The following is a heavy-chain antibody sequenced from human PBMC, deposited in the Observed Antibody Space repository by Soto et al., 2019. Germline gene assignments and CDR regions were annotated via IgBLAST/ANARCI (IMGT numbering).Heavy chain of an antibody. CDR3: AKDTQSGVIPWAGEFDY. CDR1: GFTFDDYT. CDR2: ISWDGGST. V-gene: IGHV3-43*01. Sequence: GGSLRLSCAASGFTFDDYTMHWVRQAPGKGLEWVSLISWDGGSTYYADSVKGRFTISRDNSKNSLYLQMNSLRTEDTALYYCAKDTQSGVIPWAGEFDYWGQGTLVTVSS. D-gene: IGHD3-16*01. J-gene: IGHJ4*02.